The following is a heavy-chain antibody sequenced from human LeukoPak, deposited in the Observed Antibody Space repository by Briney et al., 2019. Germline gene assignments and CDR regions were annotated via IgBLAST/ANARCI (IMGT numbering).Heavy chain of an antibody. CDR2: INPNSGGT. Sequence: ASVTVSFKASGYTFTGYYMHWVRQAPGQGLEWMGWINPNSGGTNYAQKFQGWVTMTRDTSISTAYMELSRLRSDDTAVYYCASSYSSGRDNWFDPWGQGTLVTVSS. D-gene: IGHD6-19*01. J-gene: IGHJ5*02. CDR1: GYTFTGYY. CDR3: ASSYSSGRDNWFDP. V-gene: IGHV1-2*04.